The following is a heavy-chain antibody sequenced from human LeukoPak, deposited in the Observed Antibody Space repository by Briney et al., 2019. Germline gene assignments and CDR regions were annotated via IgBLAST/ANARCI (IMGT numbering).Heavy chain of an antibody. CDR3: ARGIVVVPAAILPIGGRNNYYYYMDV. CDR1: GGSISSSSYY. Sequence: PSETLSLTCTVSGGSISSSSYYWGWIRQPPGKGLGWIGSIYYSGSTYYNPSLKSRVTISVDTSKNQFSLKLSSVTAADTAVYYCARGIVVVPAAILPIGGRNNYYYYMDVWGKGTTVTVSS. V-gene: IGHV4-39*07. CDR2: IYYSGST. D-gene: IGHD2-2*01. J-gene: IGHJ6*03.